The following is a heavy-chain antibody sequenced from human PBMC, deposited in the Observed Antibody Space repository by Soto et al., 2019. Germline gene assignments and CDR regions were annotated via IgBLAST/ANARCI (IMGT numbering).Heavy chain of an antibody. CDR3: ARVPYDYVWGSFEY. J-gene: IGHJ4*02. Sequence: ASVKVSCKASGYTFTSYGISWVRQAPGQGLEWMGWISAYNGNTNYAQKLQGRVTMTTDTSTSTAYMELRSLRSDDTAVYYCARVPYDYVWGSFEYWGQGTLVTVSS. CDR1: GYTFTSYG. CDR2: ISAYNGNT. D-gene: IGHD3-16*01. V-gene: IGHV1-18*01.